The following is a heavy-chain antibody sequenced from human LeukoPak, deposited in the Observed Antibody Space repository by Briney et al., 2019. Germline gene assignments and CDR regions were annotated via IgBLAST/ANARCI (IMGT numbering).Heavy chain of an antibody. CDR1: GFTFTNAW. V-gene: IGHV3-23*01. Sequence: GGSLRLSCAASGFTFTNAWMSWVRQAPGKGLEWVSAISGSGGSTYYADSVKGRFTISRDNSKNTLYLQMNSLRAEDTAVYYCANAPGYVTDYWGQGTLVTVSS. D-gene: IGHD2-2*01. CDR3: ANAPGYVTDY. CDR2: ISGSGGST. J-gene: IGHJ4*02.